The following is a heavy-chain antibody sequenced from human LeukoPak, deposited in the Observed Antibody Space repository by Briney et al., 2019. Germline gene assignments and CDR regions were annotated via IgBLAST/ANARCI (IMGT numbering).Heavy chain of an antibody. CDR2: ISWNSGSI. D-gene: IGHD6-19*01. V-gene: IGHV3-9*01. CDR3: AKDSASLYSSGWYWYFDY. J-gene: IGHJ4*02. Sequence: GGSLRLSCAASGFTFDDYAMHWVRQAPGKGLEWVSGISWNSGSIGYADSVKGRFTISRDNAKNSLYLQMNSLRAEDTALYYCAKDSASLYSSGWYWYFDYWGQGTLVTVSS. CDR1: GFTFDDYA.